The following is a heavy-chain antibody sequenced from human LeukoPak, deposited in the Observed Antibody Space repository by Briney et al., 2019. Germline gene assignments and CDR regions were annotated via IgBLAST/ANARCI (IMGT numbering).Heavy chain of an antibody. J-gene: IGHJ4*02. V-gene: IGHV4-59*11. CDR1: GGSISSHY. Sequence: SETLSLTCTVSGGSISSHYWSWIRQPPGKGLEWIGYIYYSGSTNYNPSLKSRVTISVDTSKNQFSLKLSPVTAADTAVYYCARADGWGFPHYWGQGTLVTVSS. D-gene: IGHD7-27*01. CDR2: IYYSGST. CDR3: ARADGWGFPHY.